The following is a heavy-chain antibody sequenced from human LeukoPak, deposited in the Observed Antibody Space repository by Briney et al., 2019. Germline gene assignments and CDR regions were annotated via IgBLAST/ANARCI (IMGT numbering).Heavy chain of an antibody. CDR2: ISSSGSTI. V-gene: IGHV3-48*03. J-gene: IGHJ5*02. CDR3: ARIPSQKQQLAWFDP. Sequence: PGGSLRLSCAASGFTFSSYEMNWVRQAPGKWLEWVSYISSSGSTIYYADSVKGRFTISRDNAKNSLYLQMNSLRAEDTAVYYCARIPSQKQQLAWFDPWGQGTLVTVSS. D-gene: IGHD6-13*01. CDR1: GFTFSSYE.